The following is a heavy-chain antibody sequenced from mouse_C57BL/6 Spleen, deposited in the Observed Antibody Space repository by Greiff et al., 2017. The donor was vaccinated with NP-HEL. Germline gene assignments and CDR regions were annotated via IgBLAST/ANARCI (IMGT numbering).Heavy chain of an antibody. CDR2: IYPGGGDT. V-gene: IGHV1-82*01. CDR1: GYAFSSSW. D-gene: IGHD2-4*01. Sequence: LQESGPELVKPGASVKISCKASGYAFSSSWMNWVKQRPGKGLEWIGRIYPGGGDTNYNGKFKGKATLTADKSSSTAYMQLSSLTSEDSAVYFCARMDDYDGGFAYWGQGTLVTVSA. J-gene: IGHJ3*01. CDR3: ARMDDYDGGFAY.